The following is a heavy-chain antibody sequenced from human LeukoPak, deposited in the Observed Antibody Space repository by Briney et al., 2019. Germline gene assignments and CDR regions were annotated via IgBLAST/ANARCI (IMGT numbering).Heavy chain of an antibody. V-gene: IGHV3-74*01. J-gene: IGHJ4*02. D-gene: IGHD4-17*01. CDR1: GFTFSSYW. Sequence: TGGSLRLSCAASGFTFSSYWMHWVRQAPGKGLVWVSRINSDRSSTNYADSVKGRFTISRDNAKNTLYLQMNSLRAEDTAVYYCARGRYGNLPGDYWGQGTLVTVSS. CDR3: ARGRYGNLPGDY. CDR2: INSDRSST.